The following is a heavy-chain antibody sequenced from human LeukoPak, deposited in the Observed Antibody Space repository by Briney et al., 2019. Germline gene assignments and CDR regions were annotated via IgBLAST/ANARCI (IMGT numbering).Heavy chain of an antibody. CDR1: GFTVSSNY. V-gene: IGHV3-53*01. CDR3: ARVITYYYYYYYMDV. D-gene: IGHD3-16*02. CDR2: IYSGGST. Sequence: GGSLRLSCAASGFTVSSNYMSWVRQAPGKGLEWVSVIYSGGSTYYADSVKGRFTISRDNSKNTLYLQMNSLRAEDTAVYYCARVITYYYYYYYMDVWGKGTTVTISS. J-gene: IGHJ6*03.